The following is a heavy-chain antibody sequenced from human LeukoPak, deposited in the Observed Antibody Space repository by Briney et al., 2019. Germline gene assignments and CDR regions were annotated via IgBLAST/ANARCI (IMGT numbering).Heavy chain of an antibody. CDR3: ARDPRSRIVVVPAAIYWFDP. J-gene: IGHJ5*02. D-gene: IGHD2-2*01. Sequence: GGSLRLSCAASGFTFSSYAMHWVRQAPGKGLEWVAVISYDGSNKYYADSVKGRFTISRDNSKNTLYLQMNSLRAKDTAVYYCARDPRSRIVVVPAAIYWFDPWGQGTLVTVSS. CDR2: ISYDGSNK. V-gene: IGHV3-30-3*01. CDR1: GFTFSSYA.